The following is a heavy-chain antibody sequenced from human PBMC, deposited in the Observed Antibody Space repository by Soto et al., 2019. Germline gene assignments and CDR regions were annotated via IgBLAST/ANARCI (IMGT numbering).Heavy chain of an antibody. CDR3: ARVRYYDFWSGYYNGRSPFDI. Sequence: ASVRSCKASGYTFTGYYMHWVRQAPGQGLEWMGWINPNSGGTNYAQKFQGRVTMTRDTSISTAYMELSRLRSDDTAVYYCARVRYYDFWSGYYNGRSPFDIWGQGTMVTV. V-gene: IGHV1-2*02. J-gene: IGHJ3*02. D-gene: IGHD3-3*01. CDR1: GYTFTGYY. CDR2: INPNSGGT.